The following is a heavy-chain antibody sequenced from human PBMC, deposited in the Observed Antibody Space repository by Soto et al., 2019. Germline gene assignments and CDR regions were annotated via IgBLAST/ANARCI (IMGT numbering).Heavy chain of an antibody. D-gene: IGHD2-21*02. Sequence: GGSLRLSCAASGLRFGSYWMSWVRQAPGKGLEWVSSIGRRSDIYYADSVKGRFTISRDNAKNSVSLQMNSLRDEDTAVYYCAREETAWPLAYGLDVWGQGTTVTVSS. CDR2: IGRRSDI. CDR3: AREETAWPLAYGLDV. J-gene: IGHJ6*02. CDR1: GLRFGSYW. V-gene: IGHV3-21*01.